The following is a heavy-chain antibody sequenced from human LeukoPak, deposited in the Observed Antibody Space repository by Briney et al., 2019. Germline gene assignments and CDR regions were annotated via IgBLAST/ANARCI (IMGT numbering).Heavy chain of an antibody. D-gene: IGHD3-9*01. Sequence: SETLSLTCAVSGGSISSSNWWSWVRQPPGKGLEWIGEIYHSGSTNYNPSLKSRVTISVDTSKNQFSLKLSSVTAADTAVYYCARSKDILTGYCFDYWGQGTLVTVSS. CDR1: GGSISSSNW. J-gene: IGHJ4*02. CDR2: IYHSGST. V-gene: IGHV4-4*02. CDR3: ARSKDILTGYCFDY.